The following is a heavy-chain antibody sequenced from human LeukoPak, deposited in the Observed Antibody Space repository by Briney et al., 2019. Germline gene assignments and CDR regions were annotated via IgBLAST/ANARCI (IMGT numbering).Heavy chain of an antibody. D-gene: IGHD3-22*01. J-gene: IGHJ4*02. Sequence: SETLSLTCTVSGGSISSSSYYWGWIRQPPGKGLEWIGSIYYSGSTYYNPSLKSRVTISVDTSKNQFSLKLSSVTAADTAVYYCARVEDSYYDSSGYYYWGQGTLVTVSS. V-gene: IGHV4-39*07. CDR3: ARVEDSYYDSSGYYY. CDR1: GGSISSSSYY. CDR2: IYYSGST.